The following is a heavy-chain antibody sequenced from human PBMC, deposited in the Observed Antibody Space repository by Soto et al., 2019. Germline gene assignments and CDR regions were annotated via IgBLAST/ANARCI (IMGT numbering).Heavy chain of an antibody. CDR2: ISYSGTT. D-gene: IGHD6-19*01. V-gene: IGHV4-31*11. J-gene: IGHJ5*02. Sequence: QVQLQESGPGLVKPSQTLSLTCAVSGGSISSCGHYWSWIRQHPGKGLEFIGYISYSGTTYYNPSLNRRLTLSIATSKNQFSLKLRSVTAADTAVYYCAAAHIGVAGPNWFDPGGQGTLVTVSS. CDR1: GGSISSCGHY. CDR3: AAAHIGVAGPNWFDP.